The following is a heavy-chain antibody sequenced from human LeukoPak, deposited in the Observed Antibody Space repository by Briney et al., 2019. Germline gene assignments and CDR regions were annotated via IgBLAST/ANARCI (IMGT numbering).Heavy chain of an antibody. D-gene: IGHD3-22*01. J-gene: IGHJ4*02. CDR3: ARADSSGYYR. CDR1: GGSISSSSYY. CDR2: IYHSGST. V-gene: IGHV4-39*07. Sequence: SETLSLTCTVSGGSISSSSYYWGWIRQPPGKGLEWIGEIYHSGSTNYNPSLKSRVTISVDKSKNQFSLNLSSVTAADTAVYYCARADSSGYYRWGQGTLVTVSS.